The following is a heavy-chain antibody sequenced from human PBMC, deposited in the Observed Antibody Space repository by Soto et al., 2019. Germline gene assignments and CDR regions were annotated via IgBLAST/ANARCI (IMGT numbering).Heavy chain of an antibody. Sequence: HLWGSLRLSCAASGFTVGNNYMSWVRQAPGKGLEWVSLIYSTGTTKYADSVKGRFTVSRDNAKNTLYLQMNSLRAEDTAVYYCAKDGRGSGSHYNSFGYWGQGTLVTVSS. V-gene: IGHV3-53*01. CDR1: GFTVGNNY. CDR3: AKDGRGSGSHYNSFGY. D-gene: IGHD3-10*01. J-gene: IGHJ4*02. CDR2: IYSTGTT.